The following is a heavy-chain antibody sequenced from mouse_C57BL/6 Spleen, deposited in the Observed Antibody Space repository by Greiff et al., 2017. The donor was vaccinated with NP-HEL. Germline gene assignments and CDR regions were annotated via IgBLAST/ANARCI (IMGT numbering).Heavy chain of an antibody. J-gene: IGHJ2*01. CDR2: IDPSDSYT. D-gene: IGHD1-1*01. V-gene: IGHV1-50*01. CDR1: GYTFTSYW. Sequence: QVHVKQPGAELVKPGASVKLSCKASGYTFTSYWMQWVKQRPGQGLEWIGEIDPSDSYTNYNQKFKGKATLTVDTSSSTAYMQLSSLTSEDSAVYYCARRGTTEDDYWGQGTTLTVSS. CDR3: ARRGTTEDDY.